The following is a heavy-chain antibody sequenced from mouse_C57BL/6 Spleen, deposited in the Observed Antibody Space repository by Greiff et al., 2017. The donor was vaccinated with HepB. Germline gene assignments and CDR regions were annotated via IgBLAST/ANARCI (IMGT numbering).Heavy chain of an antibody. CDR2: IDPSDSYT. D-gene: IGHD2-2*01. CDR3: ANYGYDGGFAY. CDR1: GYTFTSYW. Sequence: VQLQQPGAELVRPGTSVKLSCKASGYTFTSYWMHWVKQRPGQGLEWIGVIDPSDSYTNYNQKFKGKATLTVDTSSSTAYMQLSSLTSEDSAVYYCANYGYDGGFAYWGQGTLVTVSA. V-gene: IGHV1-59*01. J-gene: IGHJ3*01.